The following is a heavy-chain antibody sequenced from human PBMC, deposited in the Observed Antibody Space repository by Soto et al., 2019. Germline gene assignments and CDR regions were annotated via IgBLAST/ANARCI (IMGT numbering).Heavy chain of an antibody. D-gene: IGHD3-3*01. J-gene: IGHJ4*02. V-gene: IGHV1-58*01. CDR2: IVVGSGNT. Sequence: QMQLVQSGPEVKKPGTSVKVSCKASGFTFTSSAVQWVLQARGQRLEWIGWIVVGSGNTNYAQKFQERVTITRDMSTSTAYMELSSLRSEDTAVHYCAAGKPYYDFWSGYWNTFDYWGQGTLVTVSS. CDR3: AAGKPYYDFWSGYWNTFDY. CDR1: GFTFTSSA.